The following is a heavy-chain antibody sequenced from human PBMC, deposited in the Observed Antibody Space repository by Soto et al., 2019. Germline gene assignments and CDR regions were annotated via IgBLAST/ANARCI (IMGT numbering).Heavy chain of an antibody. V-gene: IGHV4-34*01. CDR1: GGPFNNYY. J-gene: IGHJ1*01. D-gene: IGHD2-21*01. CDR3: ASQVGIPNNRVGVV. CDR2: INHTGSP. Sequence: QLQLQQWGAGLLKPSETLSLTCAVYGGPFNNYYWSWIRQSPTRGREWIGEINHTGSPNYNPSLKSRVTISIDTSKKQISLKLSSVTAADTAVYYCASQVGIPNNRVGVVWGQGTLVTVSS.